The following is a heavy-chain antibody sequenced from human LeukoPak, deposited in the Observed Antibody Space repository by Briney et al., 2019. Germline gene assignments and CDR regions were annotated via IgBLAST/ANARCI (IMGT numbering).Heavy chain of an antibody. D-gene: IGHD5-24*01. J-gene: IGHJ5*02. Sequence: ASVKVSCKASGYTFTSYDINWVRQATGQGLEWMGWMNPNSGNTGYAQKFQGRVTMTRNTSISTAYMELSSLRSEDTAVYYCAREGVGRWLQPEWFDPWGQGTLVTVSS. CDR2: MNPNSGNT. CDR3: AREGVGRWLQPEWFDP. CDR1: GYTFTSYD. V-gene: IGHV1-8*01.